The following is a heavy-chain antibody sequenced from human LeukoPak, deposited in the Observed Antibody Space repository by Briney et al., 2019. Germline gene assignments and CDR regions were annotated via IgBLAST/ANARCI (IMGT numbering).Heavy chain of an antibody. V-gene: IGHV3-30*04. CDR3: ARDAEYSYGFKRYYYGMDV. D-gene: IGHD5-18*01. Sequence: GRSLRLSCAASGFTFSTYAMHCVRQAPGKGLEWVAVISYDGCNKYYADSVKGRFTISRDNSKNTLYLQMNSLRAEDTAVYYCARDAEYSYGFKRYYYGMDVWGQGTTVTVSS. J-gene: IGHJ6*02. CDR2: ISYDGCNK. CDR1: GFTFSTYA.